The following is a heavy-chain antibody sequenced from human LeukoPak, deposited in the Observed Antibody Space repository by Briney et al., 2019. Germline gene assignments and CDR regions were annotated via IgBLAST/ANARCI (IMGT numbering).Heavy chain of an antibody. CDR3: ARHGVLTTVTPYYFDY. J-gene: IGHJ4*02. D-gene: IGHD4-17*01. V-gene: IGHV3-73*01. CDR1: GFTFSDSA. CDR2: IRSKGNSYAT. Sequence: GGSLRLSCAASGFTFSDSAMHWVRQASGKGLEWVGHIRSKGNSYATAYAASVKGRFTISRDDSKNTAYLQMHSLNTEDTAVYYCARHGVLTTVTPYYFDYWGQGTLVTVSS.